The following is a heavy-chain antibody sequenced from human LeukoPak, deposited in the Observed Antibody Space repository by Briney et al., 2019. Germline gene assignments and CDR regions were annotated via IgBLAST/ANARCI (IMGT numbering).Heavy chain of an antibody. CDR2: IYYSGST. V-gene: IGHV4-59*08. J-gene: IGHJ4*02. CDR1: GGSISSYY. Sequence: PSETLTLTCTVSGGSISSYYWSWIRQPPGKGLERIGYIYYSGSTNYNPSLKSRVTISVDTSKNQSSLKLSSVTAADTAVYYCARRGNTRASSDFDYWGQGTLGTVSS. D-gene: IGHD6-6*01. CDR3: ARRGNTRASSDFDY.